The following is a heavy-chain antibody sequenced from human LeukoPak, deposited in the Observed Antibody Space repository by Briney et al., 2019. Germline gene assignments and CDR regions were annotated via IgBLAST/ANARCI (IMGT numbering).Heavy chain of an antibody. Sequence: SETLSLTCAVYGGSFSGYYWSWIRQPPGKGLEWIGEINHSGSTNYNPSLKSRVTISVDTSKNQFSLKLSPVTAADTAVYYCARGQLLVPYYYPKVVPPKFDYWGQGTLVTVSS. D-gene: IGHD2-2*01. V-gene: IGHV4-34*01. CDR1: GGSFSGYY. J-gene: IGHJ4*02. CDR3: ARGQLLVPYYYPKVVPPKFDY. CDR2: INHSGST.